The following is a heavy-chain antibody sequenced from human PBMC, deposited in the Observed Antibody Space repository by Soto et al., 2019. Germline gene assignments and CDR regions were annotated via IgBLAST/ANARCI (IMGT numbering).Heavy chain of an antibody. D-gene: IGHD5-12*01. CDR2: ISAYNGNT. J-gene: IGHJ3*02. Sequence: ASVKVSCKASGYTFTSYGISWVRQAPGQGLEWMGWISAYNGNTNYAQKLQGRVTMTTDTSTSTAYMELRSLRSDDTAVYYCARVRHYNRYSGYDRAPAKGDAFDIWGQGTMVTVSS. V-gene: IGHV1-18*01. CDR3: ARVRHYNRYSGYDRAPAKGDAFDI. CDR1: GYTFTSYG.